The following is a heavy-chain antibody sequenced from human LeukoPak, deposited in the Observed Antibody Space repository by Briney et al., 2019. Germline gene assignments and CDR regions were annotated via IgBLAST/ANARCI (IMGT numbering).Heavy chain of an antibody. CDR3: ARDLWNFYDDSGYNRDFDS. CDR1: TSR. J-gene: IGHJ5*01. Sequence: ASVKVSCKATSRISWVRQAPGQGREWMGWIGTYGGDTYYAQKFQGRITVTTDPSTSTVYMELRNLRSDDTAVYYCARDLWNFYDDSGYNRDFDSWGQGTLVTVSS. D-gene: IGHD3-22*01. CDR2: IGTYGGDT. V-gene: IGHV1-18*01.